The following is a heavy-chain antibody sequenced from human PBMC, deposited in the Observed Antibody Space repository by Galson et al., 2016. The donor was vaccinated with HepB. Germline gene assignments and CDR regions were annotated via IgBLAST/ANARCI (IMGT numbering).Heavy chain of an antibody. J-gene: IGHJ3*01. V-gene: IGHV3-43D*04. CDR2: ISWDGTSA. CDR3: AKGKLLWFGALPQDVSFDF. Sequence: SLRLSCAASGFTFDDYAMHWVRQAPGKGLEWVSLISWDGTSAYYADSVKGRFTISRDNTKNSLYLQMNSLRAEDTALYYCAKGKLLWFGALPQDVSFDFWGQGTMVTVSS. CDR1: GFTFDDYA. D-gene: IGHD3-10*01.